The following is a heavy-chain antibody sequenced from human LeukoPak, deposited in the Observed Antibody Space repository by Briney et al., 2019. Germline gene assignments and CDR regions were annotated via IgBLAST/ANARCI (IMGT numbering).Heavy chain of an antibody. CDR1: GFTFSSYA. CDR2: ISYDGSNK. V-gene: IGHV3-30*04. D-gene: IGHD3-22*01. J-gene: IGHJ4*02. Sequence: GRSLSLSCAVSGFTFSSYAMHWVRQAPGKGLEWVAVISYDGSNKYYADSVKGRFTISRDYSKNTLYLQMNSLRAEDTAVYYCARPYDTRGYFPDYWGQGTLVTVSS. CDR3: ARPYDTRGYFPDY.